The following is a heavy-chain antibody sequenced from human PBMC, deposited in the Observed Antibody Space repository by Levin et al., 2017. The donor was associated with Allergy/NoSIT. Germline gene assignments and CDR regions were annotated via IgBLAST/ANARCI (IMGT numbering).Heavy chain of an antibody. CDR3: AKGRAAPGLRGYYFDY. J-gene: IGHJ4*02. CDR1: GFTFDDYA. D-gene: IGHD6-13*01. Sequence: SLKISCAASGFTFDDYAMHWVRQAPGKGLEWVSGISWNSGSIGYADSVKGRFTISRDNAKNSLYLQMNSLRAEDTALYYCAKGRAAPGLRGYYFDYWGQGTLVTVSS. V-gene: IGHV3-9*01. CDR2: ISWNSGSI.